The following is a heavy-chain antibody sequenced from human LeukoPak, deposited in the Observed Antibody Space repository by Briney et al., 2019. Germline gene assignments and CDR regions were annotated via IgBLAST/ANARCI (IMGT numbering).Heavy chain of an antibody. CDR2: ISGSGGST. D-gene: IGHD2-2*01. Sequence: GGSLRLSCAASGFTFSSYAMSWVRQAPGKGLEWVSAISGSGGSTYYADSVKGRFTISRDNSKNTLYLQMNSLRAEDTAVYYCARLLGYCSSTSCNGVDYWGQGTLVTVSS. V-gene: IGHV3-23*01. CDR3: ARLLGYCSSTSCNGVDY. CDR1: GFTFSSYA. J-gene: IGHJ4*02.